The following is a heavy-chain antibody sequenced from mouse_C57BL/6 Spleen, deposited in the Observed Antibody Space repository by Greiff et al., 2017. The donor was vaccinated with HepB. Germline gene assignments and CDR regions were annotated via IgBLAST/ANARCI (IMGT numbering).Heavy chain of an antibody. Sequence: EVQLQQSGPELVKPGASVKMSCKASGYTFTDYNMHWVKQSHGKSLEWIGYINPNNGGTSYNQKFKGKATLTVNKSSSTAYMELRSLTSEESAVYYCARVYGSSRYFDVWGTGTTVTVSS. J-gene: IGHJ1*03. V-gene: IGHV1-22*01. CDR1: GYTFTDYN. CDR2: INPNNGGT. D-gene: IGHD1-1*01. CDR3: ARVYGSSRYFDV.